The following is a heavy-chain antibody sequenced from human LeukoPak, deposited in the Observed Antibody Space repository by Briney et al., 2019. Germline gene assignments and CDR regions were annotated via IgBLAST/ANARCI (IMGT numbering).Heavy chain of an antibody. V-gene: IGHV3-43*02. J-gene: IGHJ5*02. Sequence: GGSLRLSCAASGFSLDDYAMHWVRQAPGKGLEWVSLNSGDGGSTYYADSVKGRFTISRDNSKNSLYLQMNSLRTEDTALYYCAKDGVWRGDYGSWFDPWGQGTLVTVSS. D-gene: IGHD2-21*02. CDR3: AKDGVWRGDYGSWFDP. CDR1: GFSLDDYA. CDR2: NSGDGGST.